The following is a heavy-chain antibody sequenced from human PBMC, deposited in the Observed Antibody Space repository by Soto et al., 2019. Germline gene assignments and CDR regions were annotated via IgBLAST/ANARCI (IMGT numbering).Heavy chain of an antibody. CDR1: GFSFSTYL. J-gene: IGHJ6*02. Sequence: GGSLRLSCAASGFSFSTYLMSWVRQAPGKGLEWVANIKQGGNEKFYVDSVKGRFTISRDNDKKSLYLQMDSLRVEDTAVYYCVAALTYEAPSYYYGMYVWGQGTTLTVSS. V-gene: IGHV3-7*01. CDR3: VAALTYEAPSYYYGMYV. D-gene: IGHD3-3*01. CDR2: IKQGGNEK.